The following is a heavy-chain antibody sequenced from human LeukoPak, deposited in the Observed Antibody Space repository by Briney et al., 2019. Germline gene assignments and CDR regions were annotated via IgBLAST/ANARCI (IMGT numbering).Heavy chain of an antibody. Sequence: GGSLRLSCAASGFTFSSYAMHWVRQAPGKGLEWVAVISYDGSNKYYAGSVKGRFTISRDNSKNTLYLQMNSLRAEDTAVYYCARIMTTVTPFDYWGQGTLVTVSS. D-gene: IGHD4-17*01. CDR1: GFTFSSYA. V-gene: IGHV3-30-3*01. J-gene: IGHJ4*02. CDR3: ARIMTTVTPFDY. CDR2: ISYDGSNK.